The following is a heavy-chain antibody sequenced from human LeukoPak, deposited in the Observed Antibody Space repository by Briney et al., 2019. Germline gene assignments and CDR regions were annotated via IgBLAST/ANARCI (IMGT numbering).Heavy chain of an antibody. CDR2: IYHSGGT. J-gene: IGHJ1*01. Sequence: SETLSLTCTVSGGSISSYYWSWIRQPPGKGLEWIGYIYHSGGTYYNPSLKSRVTISVDRSKNQFSLKLSSVTAADTAVYYCARAPRSPYYYDSSGYRYAEYFQHWGQGTLVTVSS. CDR3: ARAPRSPYYYDSSGYRYAEYFQH. D-gene: IGHD3-22*01. CDR1: GGSISSYY. V-gene: IGHV4-59*12.